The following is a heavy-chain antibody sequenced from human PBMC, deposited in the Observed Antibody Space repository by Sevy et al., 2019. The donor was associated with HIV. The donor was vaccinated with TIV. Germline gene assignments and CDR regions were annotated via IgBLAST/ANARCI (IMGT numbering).Heavy chain of an antibody. Sequence: GGSLRLSCTASGFTFGDYAMSWVRQAPGKGLQWVGFIRSKAYGGTTEYAASVKGRFTISRDDSKSIAYLQMNSLKTEDTAVYYCTTPTAGIAAAGYYYGMDVWGQWTTVTVSS. CDR1: GFTFGDYA. CDR3: TTPTAGIAAAGYYYGMDV. D-gene: IGHD6-13*01. J-gene: IGHJ6*02. V-gene: IGHV3-49*04. CDR2: IRSKAYGGTT.